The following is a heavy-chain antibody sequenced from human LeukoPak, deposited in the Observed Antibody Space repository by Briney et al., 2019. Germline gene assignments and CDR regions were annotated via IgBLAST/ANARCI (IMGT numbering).Heavy chain of an antibody. CDR1: GYTFSAYY. D-gene: IGHD3-10*01. CDR2: INPNTGDT. J-gene: IGHJ6*03. Sequence: GASVKVPCRASGYTFSAYYIHWVRQAPGQGLEWMGWINPNTGDTNYAQKFQGRVTMTRDTSTSTVYMELSSLRSEDTAVYYCARGPSITMVRGGQWYYYMDVWGKGTTVTISS. V-gene: IGHV1-2*02. CDR3: ARGPSITMVRGGQWYYYMDV.